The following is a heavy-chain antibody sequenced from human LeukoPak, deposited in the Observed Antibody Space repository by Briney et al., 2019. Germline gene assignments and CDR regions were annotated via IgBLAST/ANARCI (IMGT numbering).Heavy chain of an antibody. Sequence: GGSLRLSCAASGFTFSSYGMHWVRQAPGKVLEWVAVIWYDGSNKYYADSVKGRFTISRDNSKNTLYLQMNSLRAEDTAVYYCARAYSGSDIFDYWGQGTLVTVSS. J-gene: IGHJ4*02. CDR1: GFTFSSYG. D-gene: IGHD1-26*01. V-gene: IGHV3-33*01. CDR3: ARAYSGSDIFDY. CDR2: IWYDGSNK.